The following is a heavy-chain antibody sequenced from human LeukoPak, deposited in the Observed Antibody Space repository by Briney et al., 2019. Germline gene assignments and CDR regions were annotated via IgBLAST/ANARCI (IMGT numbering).Heavy chain of an antibody. CDR3: AREYLAVAGNWYFDL. CDR1: GGSISSGDYY. Sequence: SETLSLTCTVSGGSISSGDYYWSWIRQPPGKGLEWIGYIYYSGCTYYNPSLKSRVTISVDTSKNQFSLKLSSVTAADTAVYYCAREYLAVAGNWYFDLWGRGTLVTVSS. J-gene: IGHJ2*01. CDR2: IYYSGCT. D-gene: IGHD6-19*01. V-gene: IGHV4-30-4*01.